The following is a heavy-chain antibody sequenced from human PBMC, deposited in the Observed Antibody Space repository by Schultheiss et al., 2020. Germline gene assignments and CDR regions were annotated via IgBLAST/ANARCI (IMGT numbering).Heavy chain of an antibody. CDR2: IYYSGST. D-gene: IGHD1-1*01. CDR1: GGSISSYY. V-gene: IGHV4-4*08. J-gene: IGHJ4*02. CDR3: ARESPQVQDY. Sequence: SETLSLTCTVSGGSISSYYWSWIRQPPGKGLEWIGYIYYSGSTYYNPSFESRITISVDTSKNQFSLKLSSVTAADTAVYYCARESPQVQDYWGQGTLVTVSS.